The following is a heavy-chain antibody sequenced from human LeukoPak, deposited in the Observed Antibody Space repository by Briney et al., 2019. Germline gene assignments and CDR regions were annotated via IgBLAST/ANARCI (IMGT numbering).Heavy chain of an antibody. CDR3: ARPGSSWYVSFDY. Sequence: SETLSLTCTVSGGSISSYYWSWIRQPPGKGLEWIGSIYYSGSTYYNPSLKSRVTMSVDTSKNQFSLKLSSVTAADTAVYYCARPGSSWYVSFDYWGQGTLVTVSS. J-gene: IGHJ4*02. V-gene: IGHV4-59*04. CDR2: IYYSGST. D-gene: IGHD6-13*01. CDR1: GGSISSYY.